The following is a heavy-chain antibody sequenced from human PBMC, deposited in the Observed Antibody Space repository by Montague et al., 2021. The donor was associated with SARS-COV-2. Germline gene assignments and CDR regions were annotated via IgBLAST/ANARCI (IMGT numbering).Heavy chain of an antibody. CDR2: ISYDGTYK. CDR3: ARDHQFYDVLTAYFPSNYYRNCYGMDV. D-gene: IGHD3-9*01. Sequence: SLRLSCAASGFTFSSYPMHWVRQAPGKGLEWVAVISYDGTYKYYADSXKGRFTISRDNSKNTLYLQLNSLRAEDTAVCFCARDHQFYDVLTAYFPSNYYRNCYGMDVWGQGTTVTVSS. CDR1: GFTFSSYP. J-gene: IGHJ6*02. V-gene: IGHV3-30-3*01.